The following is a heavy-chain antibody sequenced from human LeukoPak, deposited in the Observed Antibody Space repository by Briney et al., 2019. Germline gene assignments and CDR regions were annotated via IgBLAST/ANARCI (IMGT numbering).Heavy chain of an antibody. Sequence: GGSLRLSCAASGFTVSSNYMSWVRQAPGKGLEWVSGISGSGDSPYYADSVKGRFTISRDNSKNTLSLRMNSLSAEDTAVYYCAKGWSGSSWYSIWGQGTMVTVSS. CDR1: GFTVSSNY. V-gene: IGHV3-23*01. CDR3: AKGWSGSSWYSI. D-gene: IGHD6-13*01. CDR2: ISGSGDSP. J-gene: IGHJ3*02.